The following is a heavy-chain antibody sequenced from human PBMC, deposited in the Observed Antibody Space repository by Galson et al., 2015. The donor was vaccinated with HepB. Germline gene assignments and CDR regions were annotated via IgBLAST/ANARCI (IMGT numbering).Heavy chain of an antibody. CDR3: ARGALVVAVGATQNNWFDP. V-gene: IGHV1-18*01. Sequence: SVKVSCTASGYTFSSYCITWVRQAPGQGLEWVGWISPHNRYTNYAQNFQGRVTMTTDTSTTTAYMELRSLRSDDTAVYYCARGALVVAVGATQNNWFDPWGRGTLVTVSS. J-gene: IGHJ5*02. D-gene: IGHD2-15*01. CDR2: ISPHNRYT. CDR1: GYTFSSYC.